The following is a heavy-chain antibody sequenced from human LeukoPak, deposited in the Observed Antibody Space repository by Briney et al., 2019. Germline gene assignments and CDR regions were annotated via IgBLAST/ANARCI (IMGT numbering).Heavy chain of an antibody. V-gene: IGHV1-18*01. CDR3: ARTTRHSYGFGGDAFDI. Sequence: ASVKVSCKASGHTFTSYGISWVRQAPGQGLEWMGWISAYNGNTNYAQKLQGRVTMTTDTSTSTAYMELRSLRSDDTAVYYCARTTRHSYGFGGDAFDIWGQGTMVTVSS. D-gene: IGHD5-18*01. CDR1: GHTFTSYG. CDR2: ISAYNGNT. J-gene: IGHJ3*02.